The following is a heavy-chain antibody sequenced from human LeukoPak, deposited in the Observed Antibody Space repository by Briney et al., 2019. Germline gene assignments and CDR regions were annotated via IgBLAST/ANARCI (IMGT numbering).Heavy chain of an antibody. CDR2: ISYDGRNE. CDR1: GFTFSDYG. Sequence: GGSLRLSCVASGFTFSDYGMLWVRQPPGKGLEWVAVISYDGRNEHYADSVKGRFTISRDNSKNTVFLQMSSLRAEDTAVYYCAKDRGNWGYAFDIWGQGTMVTVSS. CDR3: AKDRGNWGYAFDI. V-gene: IGHV3-30*18. J-gene: IGHJ3*02. D-gene: IGHD7-27*01.